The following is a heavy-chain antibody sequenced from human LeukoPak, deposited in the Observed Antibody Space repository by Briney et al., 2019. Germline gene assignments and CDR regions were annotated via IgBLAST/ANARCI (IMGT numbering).Heavy chain of an antibody. CDR3: AKGYSSGWPRHWFDP. V-gene: IGHV3-23*01. CDR2: ISGSGGST. CDR1: GFTFSSYA. J-gene: IGHJ5*02. Sequence: EGSLRLSCAASGFTFSSYAMIWVRQAPGKGLEWVSAISGSGGSTYYADSVKGRFTISRDNSKNTLYLQMNSLRAEDTAVYYCAKGYSSGWPRHWFDPWGQGTLVTVSS. D-gene: IGHD6-19*01.